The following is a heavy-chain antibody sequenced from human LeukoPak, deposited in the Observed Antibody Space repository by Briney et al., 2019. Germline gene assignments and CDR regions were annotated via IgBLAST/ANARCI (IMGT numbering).Heavy chain of an antibody. J-gene: IGHJ4*02. CDR3: AKDDFWSGYGDY. D-gene: IGHD3-3*01. CDR1: GFTFSSYG. CDR2: IRYDGSNK. V-gene: IGHV3-30*02. Sequence: GRSLRLSCAASGFTFSSYGMHWVRQAPGKGLEWVAFIRYDGSNKYYADSVKGRFTISRDNSKNTLYLQMNSLRAEDTAVYYCAKDDFWSGYGDYWGQGTLVTVSS.